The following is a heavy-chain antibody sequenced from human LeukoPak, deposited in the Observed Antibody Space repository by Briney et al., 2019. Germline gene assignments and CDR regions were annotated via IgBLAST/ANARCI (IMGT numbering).Heavy chain of an antibody. D-gene: IGHD5-18*01. CDR3: ASGYSYGYNY. CDR2: INSDGSAT. J-gene: IGHJ4*02. CDR1: GFTFGSPW. V-gene: IGHV3-74*01. Sequence: GGSLRLSCAASGFTFGSPWMHWVRQAPGKGLVWVSRINSDGSATAYADSVKGRFTISRDNSKNTLYLQMNSLRAEDTAVYHCASGYSYGYNYWGQGTLVTVSS.